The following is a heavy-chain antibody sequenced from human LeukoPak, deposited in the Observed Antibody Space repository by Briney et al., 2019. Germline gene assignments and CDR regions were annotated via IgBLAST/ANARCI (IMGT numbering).Heavy chain of an antibody. CDR2: IFYSGST. V-gene: IGHV4-59*08. J-gene: IGHJ3*02. Sequence: SETLSLTCAVSGASISHYYWSWIRQPPGKGLEWVGHIFYSGSTNYNPSLKSRVTISVDTSKNQFSLKLSSVTAADTAVYYCARPLIVGSKGAFDIWGQGTMVTVSS. D-gene: IGHD3-22*01. CDR1: GASISHYY. CDR3: ARPLIVGSKGAFDI.